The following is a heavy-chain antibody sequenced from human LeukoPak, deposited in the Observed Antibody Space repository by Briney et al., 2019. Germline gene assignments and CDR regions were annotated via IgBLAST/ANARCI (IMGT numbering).Heavy chain of an antibody. V-gene: IGHV3-53*05. J-gene: IGHJ5*02. Sequence: GGSLRLSCAASGFTVSSDYMSWVRQAPGKGLEWVSVIYSGGSTYYADSVKGRFTISRDKSKNTVYLQMNSLRFEDTAMYYCARNWFGPWGQGTLATVSS. CDR2: IYSGGST. CDR3: ARNWFGP. CDR1: GFTVSSDY.